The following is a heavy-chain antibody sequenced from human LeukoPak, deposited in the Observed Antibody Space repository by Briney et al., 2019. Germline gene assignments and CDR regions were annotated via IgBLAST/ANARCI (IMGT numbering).Heavy chain of an antibody. CDR3: ARFLKGSGWFDP. CDR2: ISYSGST. CDR1: GFTLSSYW. J-gene: IGHJ5*02. D-gene: IGHD6-25*01. Sequence: GSLRLSCAASGFTLSSYWMHWVRQAPGKGLEWIGRISYSGSTYYNPSLKSRVTMSVDTSKNQFSLRLNSVTAADTAVYYCARFLKGSGWFDPWGQGTLVTVS. V-gene: IGHV4-39*01.